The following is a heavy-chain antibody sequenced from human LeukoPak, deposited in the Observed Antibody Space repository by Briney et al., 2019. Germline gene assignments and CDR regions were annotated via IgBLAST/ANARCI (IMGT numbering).Heavy chain of an antibody. CDR2: INAYNGDI. J-gene: IGHJ5*02. CDR3: ARDGSGHWFDP. Sequence: GPSVNVSSKASGYTFNSYGISWVRQAPGPALEGMGWINAYNGDINHTQKFQARVTMSTDTSTTTAYMDLASLRSDDTAVDYCARDGSGHWFDPCGQGTLVTVSS. V-gene: IGHV1-18*04. CDR1: GYTFNSYG. D-gene: IGHD6-25*01.